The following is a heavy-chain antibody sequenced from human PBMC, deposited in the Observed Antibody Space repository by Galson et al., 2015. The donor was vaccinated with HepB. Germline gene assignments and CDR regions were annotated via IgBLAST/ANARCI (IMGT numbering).Heavy chain of an antibody. CDR3: ARDRTHYYDTSGYSGAFEI. D-gene: IGHD3-22*01. J-gene: IGHJ3*02. V-gene: IGHV1-69*06. CDR1: EDTFSNSA. CDR2: IIPTFDTP. Sequence: SVKVSCKASEDTFSNSAINWLRQAPGQGLEWMGGIIPTFDTPIYAQRFQDRVTITADKSTSTAYMELSSLTSDDTALYYCARDRTHYYDTSGYSGAFEIWGQGTMVTVSS.